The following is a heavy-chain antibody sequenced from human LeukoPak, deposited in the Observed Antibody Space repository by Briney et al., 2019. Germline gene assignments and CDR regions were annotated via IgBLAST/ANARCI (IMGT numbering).Heavy chain of an antibody. J-gene: IGHJ4*02. CDR3: AKGQVVATTFIDY. CDR2: ISSSSSYI. D-gene: IGHD2/OR15-2a*01. Sequence: GGSLRLSCEASGFTFSSYSMNWVRQAAGNGLEWVSSISSSSSYIYYADSVKGRFTVTKDNSKNTLYLQMNSLRVKDSAVYYCAKGQVVATTFIDYWGQGTLVTVSS. V-gene: IGHV3-21*01. CDR1: GFTFSSYS.